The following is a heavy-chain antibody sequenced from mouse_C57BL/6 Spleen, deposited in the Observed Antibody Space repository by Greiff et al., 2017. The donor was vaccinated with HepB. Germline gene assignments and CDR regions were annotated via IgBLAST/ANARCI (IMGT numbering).Heavy chain of an antibody. CDR2: INPSTGGT. J-gene: IGHJ3*01. V-gene: IGHV1-42*01. CDR3: ARGYYGSSYLFAY. D-gene: IGHD1-1*01. CDR1: GYSFTGYY. Sequence: EVKVVESGPELVKPGASVKISCKASGYSFTGYYMNWVKQSPEKSLEWIGEINPSTGGTTYNQKFKAKATLTVDKSSSTAYMQLKSLTSEDSAVYYCARGYYGSSYLFAYWGQGTLVTVSA.